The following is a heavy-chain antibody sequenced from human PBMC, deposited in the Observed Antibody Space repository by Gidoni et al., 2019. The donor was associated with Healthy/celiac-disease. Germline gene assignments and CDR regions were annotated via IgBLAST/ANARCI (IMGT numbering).Heavy chain of an antibody. D-gene: IGHD3-10*01. CDR2: IYHSGST. Sequence: QLQLQESGSGLVKPSQTLSLTCAVSGGSISSGGYSWSWIRQPPGKGLEWIGYIYHSGSTYYNPSLKSRVTISVDRSKNQFSLKLSSVTAADTAVYYCARGHYYGSGSYWGSEWFDPWGQGTLVTVSS. V-gene: IGHV4-30-2*01. CDR3: ARGHYYGSGSYWGSEWFDP. J-gene: IGHJ5*02. CDR1: GGSISSGGYS.